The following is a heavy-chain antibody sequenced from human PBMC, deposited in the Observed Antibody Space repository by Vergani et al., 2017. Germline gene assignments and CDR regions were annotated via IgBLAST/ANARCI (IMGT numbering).Heavy chain of an antibody. CDR3: ARDSIRAGDGDWVDP. D-gene: IGHD7-27*01. CDR2: IIPIFGTA. J-gene: IGHJ5*02. Sequence: QVQLVQSGAEVKKPGSSVKVSCKASGGTFSSYAISWARQAPGQGLEGMGRIIPIFGTANYAQKFQGRVTITADETTSTAYMELSSLRTEDTAVYYCARDSIRAGDGDWVDPWGQGTLVTVSA. CDR1: GGTFSSYA. V-gene: IGHV1-69*13.